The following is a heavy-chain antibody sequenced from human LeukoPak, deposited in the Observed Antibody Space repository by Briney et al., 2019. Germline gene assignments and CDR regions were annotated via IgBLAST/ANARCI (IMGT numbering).Heavy chain of an antibody. V-gene: IGHV1-2*02. Sequence: ASVKVSCKASGYTFTGYYVHWVRQAPGQGLEWMGWINPNSGGTNYAQKFQGRVTMTRDTSISTAYMELSRLRSDDTAVYYCARAGATRRAATQVVYWGQGTLVTVSS. CDR1: GYTFTGYY. D-gene: IGHD1-26*01. J-gene: IGHJ4*02. CDR3: ARAGATRRAATQVVY. CDR2: INPNSGGT.